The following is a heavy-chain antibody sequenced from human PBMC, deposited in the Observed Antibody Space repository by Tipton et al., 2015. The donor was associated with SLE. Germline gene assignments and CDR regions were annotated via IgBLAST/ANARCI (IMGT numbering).Heavy chain of an antibody. CDR3: ARDSNFNSDYAFDI. D-gene: IGHD2-21*01. V-gene: IGHV4-59*11. Sequence: LRLSCTVPGDSIKSHYWTWIRQPSGKGLEWIGYIYYSGRTNYNPSLKSRVTISVDTSNNQFSLNLSSVTAADTAVYYCARDSNFNSDYAFDIWGQGTKVTVSS. CDR2: IYYSGRT. CDR1: GDSIKSHY. J-gene: IGHJ3*02.